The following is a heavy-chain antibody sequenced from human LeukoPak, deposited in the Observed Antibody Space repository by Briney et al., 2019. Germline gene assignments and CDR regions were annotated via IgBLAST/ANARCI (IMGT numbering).Heavy chain of an antibody. D-gene: IGHD6-13*01. J-gene: IGHJ6*02. CDR1: GGTFSSYA. V-gene: IGHV1-69*01. CDR3: ARARYSSSWYYYYGMDV. CDR2: IIPIFGTA. Sequence: SVKVSCKASGGTFSSYAISWVRQAPGQGLEWLGGIIPIFGTANYAQKFQGRVTITADESTSTAYMELSSLRSEDTAVYYCARARYSSSWYYYYGMDVWGQGTTVTVSS.